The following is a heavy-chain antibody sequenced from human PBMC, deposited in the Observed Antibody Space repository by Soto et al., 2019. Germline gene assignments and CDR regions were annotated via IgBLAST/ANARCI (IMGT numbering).Heavy chain of an antibody. D-gene: IGHD4-17*01. Sequence: QVQLVQSGAEVKKPGSSVKVSCKASGGTFSSYTISWVRQAPGQGLEWMGRIIPILGIANYAQKFQGRVTITADKSTSTAYMELSSLRSEDTTVYYCARREMTTVTTLHGDWGQGTLVTVSS. CDR1: GGTFSSYT. CDR3: ARREMTTVTTLHGD. CDR2: IIPILGIA. V-gene: IGHV1-69*02. J-gene: IGHJ4*02.